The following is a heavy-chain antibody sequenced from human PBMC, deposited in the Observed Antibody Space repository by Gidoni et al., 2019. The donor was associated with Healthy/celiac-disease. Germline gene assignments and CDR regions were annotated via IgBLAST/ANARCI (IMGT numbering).Heavy chain of an antibody. D-gene: IGHD3-22*01. CDR1: GYTVTSYY. CDR3: ARGPPSSGYYYVPLDY. J-gene: IGHJ4*02. Sequence: QVQRGQSGAEGKKPGAAVKVSGKASGYTVTSYYMHWVRQAPGQGLAWMGIINPRGGSPSYAQKFQGRVTMTRDTSPSTVYLELSSLRSEAPAVYYCARGPPSSGYYYVPLDYWGQGTLVTVSS. V-gene: IGHV1-46*01. CDR2: INPRGGSP.